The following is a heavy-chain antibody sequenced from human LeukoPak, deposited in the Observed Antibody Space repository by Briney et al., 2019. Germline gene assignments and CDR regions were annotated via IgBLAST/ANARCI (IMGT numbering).Heavy chain of an antibody. J-gene: IGHJ4*02. Sequence: GGSLRLSCVASGFSFSTCAIHWVRQAPGKGLEWVAIIWSDGTNEKYANSMKGRFTISRDNFENTVYLQMNSLRAEDTAVYYCARGFFLGSTPPFFDYWGQGTLVTVSS. CDR3: ARGFFLGSTPPFFDY. CDR2: IWSDGTNE. D-gene: IGHD1-26*01. CDR1: GFSFSTCA. V-gene: IGHV3-30*02.